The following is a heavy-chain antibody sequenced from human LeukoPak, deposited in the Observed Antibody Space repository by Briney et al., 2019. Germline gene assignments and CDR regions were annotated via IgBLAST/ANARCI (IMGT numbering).Heavy chain of an antibody. J-gene: IGHJ4*02. D-gene: IGHD3-3*01. CDR1: GFTFSSYW. Sequence: AGGSLRLSCAASGFTFSSYWMSWVRQAPGKGLEWVANVKQDGSEKYYVDSVKGRFTISRDNAKNSLYLQMNSLRAEDTAVYYCARASDDFWSGYPYYFDYWGQGTLVTVSS. CDR2: VKQDGSEK. CDR3: ARASDDFWSGYPYYFDY. V-gene: IGHV3-7*01.